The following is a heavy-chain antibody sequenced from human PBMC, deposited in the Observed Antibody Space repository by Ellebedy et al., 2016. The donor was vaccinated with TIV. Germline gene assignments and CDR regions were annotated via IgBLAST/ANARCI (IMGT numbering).Heavy chain of an antibody. Sequence: AASVKVSCKASGATFSSYAISWVRQAPGQGLEWMGWMNPNSGNTGYAQKFQGRVTMTRNTSISTAYMELSSLRSEDTAVYYCARGGWDIVVVVAAYYYGMDVWGQGTTVTVSS. CDR1: GATFSSYA. V-gene: IGHV1-8*02. CDR2: MNPNSGNT. D-gene: IGHD2-15*01. CDR3: ARGGWDIVVVVAAYYYGMDV. J-gene: IGHJ6*02.